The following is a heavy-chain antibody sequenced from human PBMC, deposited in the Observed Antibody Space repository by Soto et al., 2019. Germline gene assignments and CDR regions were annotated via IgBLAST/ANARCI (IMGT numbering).Heavy chain of an antibody. V-gene: IGHV1-3*04. CDR3: ARVGRFGEPIEY. D-gene: IGHD3-10*01. CDR1: GYTFNTYP. Sequence: QVQLVQSGAEVKKHGASVKVSCKTSGYTFNTYPMHWVRQSPGQRLEWVGWINTGNGNTRYSQKFQDRLTFIADTSASTAYMELSSLRSDDTAVYYCARVGRFGEPIEYWGQGTLVIVSS. J-gene: IGHJ4*02. CDR2: INTGNGNT.